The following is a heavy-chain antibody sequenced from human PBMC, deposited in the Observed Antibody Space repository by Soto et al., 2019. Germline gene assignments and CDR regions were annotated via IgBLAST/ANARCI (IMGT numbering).Heavy chain of an antibody. CDR2: INPSGGST. J-gene: IGHJ4*02. Sequence: GASVKVSCKASGYTFTSYYMHWVRQAPGQGLEWMGIINPSGGSTSYAQKFQGRVTMTRDTSTSTVYMELSSLRSEDTAVYYCARFLSDYYDSSGSDYWGQGTLVTVSS. D-gene: IGHD3-22*01. V-gene: IGHV1-46*01. CDR1: GYTFTSYY. CDR3: ARFLSDYYDSSGSDY.